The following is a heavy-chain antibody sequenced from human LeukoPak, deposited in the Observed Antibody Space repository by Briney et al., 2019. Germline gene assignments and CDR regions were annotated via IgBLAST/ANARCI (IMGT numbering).Heavy chain of an antibody. V-gene: IGHV3-23*01. CDR3: AKDIRSSGWYGGLDY. D-gene: IGHD6-19*01. Sequence: PGGSLRLSCAAYGFTFSSYAMSWVRQAPGKGLEWVSAISGSGGSTYYADSVKGRFTISRDNAKNSLYLQTNSLRAEDTALYYCAKDIRSSGWYGGLDYWGQGTLVTVSS. J-gene: IGHJ4*02. CDR1: GFTFSSYA. CDR2: ISGSGGST.